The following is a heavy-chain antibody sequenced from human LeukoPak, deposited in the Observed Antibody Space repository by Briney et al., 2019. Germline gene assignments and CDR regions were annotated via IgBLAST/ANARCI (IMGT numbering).Heavy chain of an antibody. CDR2: IPYDGSNK. CDR1: GFTFSNYG. J-gene: IGHJ4*02. D-gene: IGHD3-22*01. CDR3: AKKSLSPGDYYDSSGRHYFDY. Sequence: GGSLRLSCAASGFTFSNYGMHWVRQAPGKGLEWVAVIPYDGSNKYYADSVKGRFTISRDNSKNTLYLQMNSLRAEDTAVYYCAKKSLSPGDYYDSSGRHYFDYWGQGTLVTVSS. V-gene: IGHV3-30*18.